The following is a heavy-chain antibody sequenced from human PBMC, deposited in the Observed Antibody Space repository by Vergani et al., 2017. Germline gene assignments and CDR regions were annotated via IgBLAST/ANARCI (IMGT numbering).Heavy chain of an antibody. J-gene: IGHJ5*02. CDR3: SRFLPFPNWFDP. D-gene: IGHD2/OR15-2a*01. V-gene: IGHV3-53*01. CDR1: GFTVSSNY. Sequence: EVQLVESGGGLIQPGGSLRLSCAASGFTVSSNYMSWVRQAPGKGLEWVSVIYSGGSTYYADSVKGRFTISRDNSKNTLYLQMNSLRAEDTAVYYFSRFLPFPNWFDPWGQGTLVTVSS. CDR2: IYSGGST.